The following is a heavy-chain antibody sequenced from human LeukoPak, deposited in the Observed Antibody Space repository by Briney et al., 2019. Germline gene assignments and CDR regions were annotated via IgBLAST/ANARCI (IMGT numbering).Heavy chain of an antibody. CDR2: INHSGST. J-gene: IGHJ5*02. CDR1: GGSFSGYY. D-gene: IGHD3-10*01. CDR3: ARSGTYYNNWFDP. Sequence: SETLSLTCAVYGGSFSGYYWSWIRQPPGKGLEWIGEINHSGSTNYNPSLKSRVTISVDTSKNQFSLKLNPVTAADTAVYYCARSGTYYNNWFDPWGQGTLVTVSS. V-gene: IGHV4-34*01.